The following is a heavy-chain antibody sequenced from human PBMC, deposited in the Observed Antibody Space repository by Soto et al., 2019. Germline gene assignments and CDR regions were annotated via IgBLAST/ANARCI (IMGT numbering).Heavy chain of an antibody. CDR2: IIPIFGTA. CDR1: GGTFSSYA. J-gene: IGHJ5*02. Sequence: QVQLVQSAAEVKKPGSSVKVSCKASGGTFSSYAISWVRQAPGQGLEWMGGIIPIFGTANYAQKFQGRVPITADESTSTAYMELSSLGSEDTAVYYCARLPYYYGSGSVNWFDPWGQGTLVTVSS. CDR3: ARLPYYYGSGSVNWFDP. D-gene: IGHD3-10*01. V-gene: IGHV1-69*01.